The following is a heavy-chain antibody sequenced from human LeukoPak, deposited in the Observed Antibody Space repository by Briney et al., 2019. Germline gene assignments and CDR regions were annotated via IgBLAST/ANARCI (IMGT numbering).Heavy chain of an antibody. CDR1: GYTFASKS. CDR2: IDPRGDST. D-gene: IGHD1-20*01. Sequence: ASVKVSCKASGYTFASKSMHWVRQAPGQGLEWMGIIDPRGDSTANARKFPGRVTVTMDTSTSTVYMELSSLTSEDPAVYYCARDNFWSFDYWGQGTLVTVSS. J-gene: IGHJ4*02. CDR3: ARDNFWSFDY. V-gene: IGHV1-46*01.